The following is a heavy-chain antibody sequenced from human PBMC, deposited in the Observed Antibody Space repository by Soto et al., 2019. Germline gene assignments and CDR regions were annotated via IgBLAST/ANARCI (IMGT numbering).Heavy chain of an antibody. Sequence: GGSLRLSCAASGFTFSSYAMHWVRQAPGKGLEWVAVISYDGSNKYYADSVKGRFTISRDNSKNTLYLQMNSLRAEDTAVYYCARVRADGDAPHYYHYGMDVWGKGTTVTVSS. D-gene: IGHD4-17*01. CDR1: GFTFSSYA. CDR3: ARVRADGDAPHYYHYGMDV. CDR2: ISYDGSNK. V-gene: IGHV3-30-3*01. J-gene: IGHJ6*04.